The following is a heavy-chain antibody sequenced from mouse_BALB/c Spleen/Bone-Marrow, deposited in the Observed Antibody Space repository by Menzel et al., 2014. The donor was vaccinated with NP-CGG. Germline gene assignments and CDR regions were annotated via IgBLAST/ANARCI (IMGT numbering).Heavy chain of an antibody. J-gene: IGHJ3*01. V-gene: IGHV1S81*02. CDR1: GYTFTSYY. CDR2: ITPSNGGT. CDR3: SREGAY. Sequence: VQLQQSGAELVKPGASVKLSCKASGYTFTSYYMYWVKQRPGQGLEWIGEITPSNGGTNFNEKFKSKATLTVDKSSSTAYMQLSSLTSEDSAVYYCSREGAYWGQGTLVTVSA.